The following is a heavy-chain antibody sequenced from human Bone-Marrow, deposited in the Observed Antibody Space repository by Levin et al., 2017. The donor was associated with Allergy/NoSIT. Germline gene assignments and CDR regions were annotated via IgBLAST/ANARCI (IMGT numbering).Heavy chain of an antibody. V-gene: IGHV1-46*01. D-gene: IGHD2/OR15-2a*01. Sequence: GASVKVSCKASGYTFASYYLHWVRQAPGQGLEWMGVINPSAGSTSYAQKFQGRVTMTRDTSTSTVYMELSSLRSEDTAVYYCSRDAGAVLIETVIGFPPINWFDPWGQGTLVTVSS. CDR1: GYTFASYY. J-gene: IGHJ5*02. CDR3: SRDAGAVLIETVIGFPPINWFDP. CDR2: INPSAGST.